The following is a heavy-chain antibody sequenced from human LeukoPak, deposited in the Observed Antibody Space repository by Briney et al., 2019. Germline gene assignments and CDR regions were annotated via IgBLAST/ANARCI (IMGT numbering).Heavy chain of an antibody. J-gene: IGHJ4*02. CDR2: MNPNSGNT. V-gene: IGHV1-8*01. D-gene: IGHD6-19*01. Sequence: ASVKVSCKASGYTFTSYDINWVRQATGQGLEWMGWMNPNSGNTGYAQKFQGRVTMTRDTSISTAYMELSRLRSDDTAVYYCARDSSGWFLVYWGQGTLVTVSS. CDR3: ARDSSGWFLVY. CDR1: GYTFTSYD.